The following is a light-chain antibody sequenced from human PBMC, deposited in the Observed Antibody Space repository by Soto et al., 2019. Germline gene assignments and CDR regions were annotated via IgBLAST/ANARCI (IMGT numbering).Light chain of an antibody. CDR1: QTISSW. V-gene: IGKV1-5*03. CDR3: QHYNSYSLA. Sequence: DIQMTQSPSTLSASVGDRVTITCRASQTISSWLAWYQQKPGKAPKLLIYKASSLKSGVPSRFSGSGSGTEFTLTISSLQPEDFATYYCQHYNSYSLAFGRGTKVDIK. CDR2: KAS. J-gene: IGKJ4*01.